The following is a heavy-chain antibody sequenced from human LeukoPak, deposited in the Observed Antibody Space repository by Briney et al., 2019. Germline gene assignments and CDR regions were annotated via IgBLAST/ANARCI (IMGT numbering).Heavy chain of an antibody. Sequence: SETLSLTCTVSGGSISSSSYYWGWIRQPPGKGLEWIGSIYYSGSTYYNPSLKSRVTISVDTSKNQFSLKLSSVTAADTAVYYCAGSITGPPPFDYWGQGTLVTVSS. CDR1: GGSISSSSYY. V-gene: IGHV4-39*07. CDR3: AGSITGPPPFDY. CDR2: IYYSGST. D-gene: IGHD1-20*01. J-gene: IGHJ4*02.